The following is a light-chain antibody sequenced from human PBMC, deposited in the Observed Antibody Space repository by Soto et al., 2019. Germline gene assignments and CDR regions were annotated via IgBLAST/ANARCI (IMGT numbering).Light chain of an antibody. J-gene: IGLJ3*02. CDR1: ISNVGAGYD. CDR2: GNN. Sequence: QSVLTQPPSVSGAPGQRVTISCIGSISNVGAGYDVHWYQQLPGAAPKLLISGNNNRPSGVPDRFSGSKSGTSASLAIAGLQADDEADYYCQSYDSSLRAVVFGGGTKVTVL. CDR3: QSYDSSLRAVV. V-gene: IGLV1-40*01.